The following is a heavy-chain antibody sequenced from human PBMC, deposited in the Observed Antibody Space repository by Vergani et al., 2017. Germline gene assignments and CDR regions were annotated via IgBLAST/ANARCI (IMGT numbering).Heavy chain of an antibody. D-gene: IGHD6-19*01. V-gene: IGHV4-39*01. CDR2: IYYSGST. J-gene: IGHJ5*02. Sequence: QLQLQESGPGLVKPSATLSLTCSVSGASIRSSNYYWGWIRQPPGKGLEWIASIYYSGSTYYTPSLKSRVTISVDTSKNQFSLELCAVTAADTAVYFCARHSTVEWLVKLGWFDPWGQGILVTFSS. CDR1: GASIRSSNYY. CDR3: ARHSTVEWLVKLGWFDP.